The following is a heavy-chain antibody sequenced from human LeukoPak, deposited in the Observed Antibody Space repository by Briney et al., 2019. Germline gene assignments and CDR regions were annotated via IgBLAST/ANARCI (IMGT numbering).Heavy chain of an antibody. CDR3: ARDPVLRFLEWLPHNWFDP. V-gene: IGHV1-2*02. J-gene: IGHJ5*02. D-gene: IGHD3-3*01. CDR1: GYTFTGYF. Sequence: ASVKVSCKASGYTFTGYFIHWVRQAPGQGLEWMGWINPNSGGTNYAQKFQGRVTMTRDTSISTAYVELSRLRSDDTAVYYCARDPVLRFLEWLPHNWFDPWGQGTLVTVSS. CDR2: INPNSGGT.